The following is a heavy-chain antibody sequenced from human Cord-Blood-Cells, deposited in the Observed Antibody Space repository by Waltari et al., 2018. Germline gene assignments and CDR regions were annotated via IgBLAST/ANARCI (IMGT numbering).Heavy chain of an antibody. V-gene: IGHV1-18*01. D-gene: IGHD4-4*01. J-gene: IGHJ4*02. CDR2: ISAYNGNT. CDR1: GYTFTSYG. CDR3: ARDQGGPGTVTTIGDY. Sequence: QVQLVQSGAEVKKPGASVKVSCKASGYTFTSYGIGWVRQAPGQGLEWMGWISAYNGNTNYAQKLQGRVTMTTDTATSTAYMELRSRRSDDTAVYYCARDQGGPGTVTTIGDYWGQGTLVTVSS.